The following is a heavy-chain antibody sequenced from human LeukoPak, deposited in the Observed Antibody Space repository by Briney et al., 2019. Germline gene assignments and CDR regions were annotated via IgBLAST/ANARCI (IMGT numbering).Heavy chain of an antibody. CDR1: GYTFTSYG. V-gene: IGHV1-18*01. CDR2: ISAYNGNT. Sequence: ASVKVSCKASGYTFTSYGISWVRQAPGQGLEWMGWISAYNGNTSYAQKLQGRVTMTTDTSTSTAYMELRSLRSDDTAVYYCARVWRGYCSSTSCPVGHFDYWGQGTLVTVSS. CDR3: ARVWRGYCSSTSCPVGHFDY. J-gene: IGHJ4*02. D-gene: IGHD2-2*01.